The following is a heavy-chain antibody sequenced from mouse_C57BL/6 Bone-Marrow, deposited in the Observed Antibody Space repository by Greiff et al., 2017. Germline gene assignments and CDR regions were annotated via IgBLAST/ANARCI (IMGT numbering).Heavy chain of an antibody. V-gene: IGHV7-1*01. CDR3: ARDARDDYDGYDMDY. D-gene: IGHD2-4*01. J-gene: IGHJ4*01. CDR1: GFTFSDFY. Sequence: EVHLVESGGGLVQSGRSLRLSCATSGFTFSDFYMEWVRQAPGKGLEWIAASRNKANDYTTEYSASVKGRFIVSSDTSQRILYLQMNAMRGEDTANYYRARDARDDYDGYDMDYWGQGTSVTVSS. CDR2: SRNKANDYTT.